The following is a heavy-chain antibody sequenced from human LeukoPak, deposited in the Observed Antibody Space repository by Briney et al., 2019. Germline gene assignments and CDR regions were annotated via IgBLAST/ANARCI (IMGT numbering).Heavy chain of an antibody. D-gene: IGHD2/OR15-2a*01. CDR3: ARRYCDSTTCSLFDY. J-gene: IGHJ4*02. Sequence: GGSLRLSCAASGFNFIYYAMSWVRQAPGKGLEWVSSISGSGGSTEYADSVRGRFTISRDNSKNNNTLYLQINNLRAEDTAIYYCARRYCDSTTCSLFDYWGQGTLVTVSS. CDR2: ISGSGGST. CDR1: GFNFIYYA. V-gene: IGHV3-23*01.